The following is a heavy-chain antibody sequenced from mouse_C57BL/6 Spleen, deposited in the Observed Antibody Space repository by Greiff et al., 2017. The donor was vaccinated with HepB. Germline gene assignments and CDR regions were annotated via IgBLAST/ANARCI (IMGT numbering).Heavy chain of an antibody. CDR1: GYAFSSSW. J-gene: IGHJ2*01. V-gene: IGHV1-82*01. CDR3: ARSPYYYGSSHYFDY. Sequence: VQLVESGPELVKPGASVKISCMASGYAFSSSWMNWVKQRPGKGLEWIGRIYPGDGDTNYNGKFKGKATLTADKSSSTAYMQLSSLTSEDSAVYFCARSPYYYGSSHYFDYWGQGTTLTVSS. CDR2: IYPGDGDT. D-gene: IGHD1-1*01.